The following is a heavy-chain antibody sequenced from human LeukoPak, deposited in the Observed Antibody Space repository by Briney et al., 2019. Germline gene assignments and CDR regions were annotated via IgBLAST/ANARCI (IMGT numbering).Heavy chain of an antibody. CDR3: ASAGGLRFLEWFLDY. D-gene: IGHD3-3*01. CDR2: IIPIFGTA. J-gene: IGHJ4*02. V-gene: IGHV1-69*13. Sequence: SVKVSCKASGGTFSSYAISWVRQAPGQGLEWMGGIIPIFGTANYAQKFQGRVTITADESTSTAYMELSSLRSEDTAVYYCASAGGLRFLEWFLDYWGQGTLVTVSS. CDR1: GGTFSSYA.